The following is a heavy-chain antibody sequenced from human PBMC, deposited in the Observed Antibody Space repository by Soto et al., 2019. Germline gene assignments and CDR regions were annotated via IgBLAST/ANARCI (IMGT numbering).Heavy chain of an antibody. Sequence: PGESLKISCQGSGYSFTFYWIGWVRQMPGKGLEWMGIIYPGDSDTRYSPSFRGQVTISADKSISTAYLQWSSLKASDTAMYYCAKSRTGYTSGWFLDYWGQGTLVTVSS. CDR2: IYPGDSDT. CDR1: GYSFTFYW. D-gene: IGHD6-19*01. V-gene: IGHV5-51*01. CDR3: AKSRTGYTSGWFLDY. J-gene: IGHJ4*02.